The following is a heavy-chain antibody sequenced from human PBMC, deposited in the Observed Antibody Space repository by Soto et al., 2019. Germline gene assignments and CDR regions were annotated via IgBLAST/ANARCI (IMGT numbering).Heavy chain of an antibody. CDR2: IIPIFGTA. J-gene: IGHJ3*02. CDR1: GGPFISYA. D-gene: IGHD2-2*03. Sequence: SVKVACKASGGPFISYAIIWVRQAPGQGLEWMGGIIPIFGTANYAQKFQCRVTITADKSTSTAYMELSSLRSEDTAVYYCASGYCSSNSCYGNAFDIWGQGTMVTVSS. CDR3: ASGYCSSNSCYGNAFDI. V-gene: IGHV1-69*06.